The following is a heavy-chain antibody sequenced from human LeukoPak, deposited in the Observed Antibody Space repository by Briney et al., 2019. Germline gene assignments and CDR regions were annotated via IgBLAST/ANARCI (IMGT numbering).Heavy chain of an antibody. D-gene: IGHD3/OR15-3a*01. Sequence: PGGSLRLSCATSGFIFSGYYMSCIRQAPGEGLEGVSYISGSGNDISYADSVKGRFTISRDNAKGSLYLQMNSLRAADTAVYYCGTHAGRTGSDDWGQGTLVTVSS. CDR2: ISGSGNDI. CDR1: GFIFSGYY. V-gene: IGHV3-11*01. CDR3: GTHAGRTGSDD. J-gene: IGHJ4*02.